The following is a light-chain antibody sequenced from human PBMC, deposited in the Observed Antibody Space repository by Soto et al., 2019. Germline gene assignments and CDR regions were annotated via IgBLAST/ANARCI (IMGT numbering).Light chain of an antibody. CDR2: DAS. CDR1: QSVNSN. J-gene: IGKJ5*01. Sequence: EIVMTQSPATLSVSPGERATLSCRASQSVNSNLDWYQQKPGQAPTLLIYDASTRATGIPVRFSGSGSGTEFTLTISNLQSEDFAVYYCQQFDNRPPVTFGQGTRLEIK. CDR3: QQFDNRPPVT. V-gene: IGKV3-15*01.